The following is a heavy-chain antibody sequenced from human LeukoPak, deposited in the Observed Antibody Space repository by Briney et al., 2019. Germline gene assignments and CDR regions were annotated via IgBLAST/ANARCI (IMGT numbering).Heavy chain of an antibody. V-gene: IGHV3-30*14. D-gene: IGHD1-26*01. CDR1: GFTFNNYA. CDR2: ISRDGTLQ. Sequence: PGGSLRLSCEASGFTFNNYAMHWVRQAPGEGLEWVAVISRDGTLQYYADSVKGRFTISRDNSKNTLYLQMNSLRAEDTAVYYCARGGSYLSAFDIWGQGTMVTVSS. J-gene: IGHJ3*02. CDR3: ARGGSYLSAFDI.